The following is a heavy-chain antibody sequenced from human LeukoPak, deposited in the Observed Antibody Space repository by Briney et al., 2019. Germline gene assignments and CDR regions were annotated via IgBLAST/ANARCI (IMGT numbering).Heavy chain of an antibody. D-gene: IGHD6-19*01. V-gene: IGHV4-34*01. CDR2: INHSGST. CDR1: GGSFSGYY. Sequence: SETLSLTCAVYGGSFSGYYWSWIRQAPGKGLEWIGEINHSGSTNYNPSLKSRVTISVDTSKNQFSLKLSSVTAADTAVYYCAARYSSGWYPWYWGQGTLVTVSS. CDR3: AARYSSGWYPWY. J-gene: IGHJ4*02.